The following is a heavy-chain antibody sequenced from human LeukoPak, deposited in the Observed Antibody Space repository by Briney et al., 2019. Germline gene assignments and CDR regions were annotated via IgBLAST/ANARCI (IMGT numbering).Heavy chain of an antibody. V-gene: IGHV3-64*01. CDR2: INSNGGST. D-gene: IGHD5-18*01. Sequence: GGSLRLSCAASGFTFSSYGMHWVRQAPGKGLEYVSAINSNGGSTYYANSVKGRFTISRDNSKNTLYLQMGSLRAEDMAVYYCAREGSYGDSDYWGQGTLVTLSS. CDR1: GFTFSSYG. CDR3: AREGSYGDSDY. J-gene: IGHJ4*02.